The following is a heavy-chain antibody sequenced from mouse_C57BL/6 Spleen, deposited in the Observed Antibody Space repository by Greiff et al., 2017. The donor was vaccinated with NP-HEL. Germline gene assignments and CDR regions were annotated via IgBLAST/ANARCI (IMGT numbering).Heavy chain of an antibody. D-gene: IGHD1-1*01. Sequence: VQLQQPGAELVMPGASVKLSCKASGYTFTSYWMHWVKQRPGQGLEWIGEIDPSDSYTNYNQKFKGKSTLTVDKSSSTAYMQLSSLTSEEAAVYYCARPITTVVATDWYFDVWGTGTTVTVSS. V-gene: IGHV1-69*01. J-gene: IGHJ1*03. CDR3: ARPITTVVATDWYFDV. CDR2: IDPSDSYT. CDR1: GYTFTSYW.